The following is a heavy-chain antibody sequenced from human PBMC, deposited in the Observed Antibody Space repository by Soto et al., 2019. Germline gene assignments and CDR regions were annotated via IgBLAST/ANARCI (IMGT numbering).Heavy chain of an antibody. V-gene: IGHV4-31*03. J-gene: IGHJ4*02. CDR3: ARGGRYDFWSGYTFDY. CDR2: IYYSGST. CDR1: GGSLSSGGYY. Sequence: QVQLQESGPGLVKPSQTLSLTCTVSGGSLSSGGYYWSWVRQHPGKGLEWIGYIYYSGSTYYNPSLKSRVTISVDTSKNQFSLKLSSVTAADTAVYYCARGGRYDFWSGYTFDYWGQGTLVTVSS. D-gene: IGHD3-3*01.